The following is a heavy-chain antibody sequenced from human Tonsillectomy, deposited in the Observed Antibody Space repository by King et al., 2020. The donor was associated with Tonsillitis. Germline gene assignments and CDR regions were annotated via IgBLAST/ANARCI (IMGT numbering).Heavy chain of an antibody. CDR3: ARGGSSWFDSGYYYGMDV. Sequence: VQLVESGGGLIQPGGSLRLSCAASGFTVSSNYMSWVRQAPGKGLEWVSVIYSGGSTYYANSVKGRFTIYRDNSKNTLYLQMNSLRAEDTAVYYCARGGSSWFDSGYYYGMDVWGQGTTVTVSS. V-gene: IGHV3-53*01. J-gene: IGHJ6*02. CDR2: IYSGGST. D-gene: IGHD6-13*01. CDR1: GFTVSSNY.